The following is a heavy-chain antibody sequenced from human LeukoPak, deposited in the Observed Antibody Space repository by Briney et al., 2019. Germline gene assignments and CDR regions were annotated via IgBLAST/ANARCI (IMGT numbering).Heavy chain of an antibody. CDR1: GFTFSSYG. CDR3: AKDGDTVSGTYYFDMDV. V-gene: IGHV3-23*01. CDR2: ISGRGANT. Sequence: PGGTLRLSCAASGFTFSSYGMSWVRQAPGKGLEWVSTISGRGANTYYADSVNGRFTISRDNSKNTMYLQMNSLRAEDTALYYCAKDGDTVSGTYYFDMDVWGKGTTVTISS. D-gene: IGHD1-26*01. J-gene: IGHJ6*03.